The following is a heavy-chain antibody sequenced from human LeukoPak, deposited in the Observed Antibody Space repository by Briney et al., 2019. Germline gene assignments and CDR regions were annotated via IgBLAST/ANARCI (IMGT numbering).Heavy chain of an antibody. J-gene: IGHJ4*02. CDR2: ISGSGGST. CDR3: AKGGQNYDFWRFDY. CDR1: GFTFSNYA. D-gene: IGHD3-3*01. Sequence: PGGSLRLSCAASGFTFSNYAMNWVRQAPGKGLEWVSSISGSGGSTYFAGSVKGRVTISRDNSKNTMYMQMNSLRVEDTAVCYCAKGGQNYDFWRFDYWGQGSLVTVSS. V-gene: IGHV3-23*01.